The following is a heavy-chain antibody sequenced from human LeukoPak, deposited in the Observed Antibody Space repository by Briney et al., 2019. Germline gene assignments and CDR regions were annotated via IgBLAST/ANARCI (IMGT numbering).Heavy chain of an antibody. CDR1: GFTVSSNY. V-gene: IGHV3-66*01. CDR3: ATPPTAYTSGSLGY. D-gene: IGHD3-22*01. J-gene: IGHJ4*02. Sequence: GGSLRLSCAASGFTVSSNYMSWVRQAPGKGLEWVSVIYSGGSTYYTDSVKGRFTISRDTSDNTLYLQMNSLRTEDTAVYYCATPPTAYTSGSLGYWGQGTLVTVSS. CDR2: IYSGGST.